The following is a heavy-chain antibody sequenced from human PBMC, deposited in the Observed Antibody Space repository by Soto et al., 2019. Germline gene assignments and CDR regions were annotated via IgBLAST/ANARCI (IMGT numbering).Heavy chain of an antibody. D-gene: IGHD3-22*01. CDR3: ARHLSYYYDSSGYYPRGAFDI. CDR2: IIPIFGTA. V-gene: IGHV1-69*13. J-gene: IGHJ3*02. CDR1: GGTFSSYA. Sequence: SVKVSCKASGGTFSSYAISWVRRAPGQGLEWMGGIIPIFGTANYAQKFQGRVTITADESTSTAYMELSSLRSEDTAVYYCARHLSYYYDSSGYYPRGAFDIWGQGTMVTVSS.